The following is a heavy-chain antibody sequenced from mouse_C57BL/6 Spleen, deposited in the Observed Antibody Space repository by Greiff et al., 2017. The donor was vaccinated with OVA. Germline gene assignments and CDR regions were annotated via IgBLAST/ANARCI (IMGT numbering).Heavy chain of an antibody. D-gene: IGHD2-5*01. V-gene: IGHV1-69*01. CDR2: IDPSDSYT. CDR3: ARTYYSNLYYAMDY. Sequence: VQLHQPGAELVMPGASVKLSCKASGYTFTSYWMHWVKQRPGQGLEWIGEIDPSDSYTNYNQKFKGKSTLTVDKSSSTAYMQLSSLTSEDSAVYYCARTYYSNLYYAMDYWGQGTSVTVSS. CDR1: GYTFTSYW. J-gene: IGHJ4*01.